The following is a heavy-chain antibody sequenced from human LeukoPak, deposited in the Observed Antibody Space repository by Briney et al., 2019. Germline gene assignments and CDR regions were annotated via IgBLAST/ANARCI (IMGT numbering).Heavy chain of an antibody. CDR3: ARDGHRRYYYDSSGYYRGDY. CDR1: GGTFSSYA. V-gene: IGHV1-69*05. J-gene: IGHJ4*02. D-gene: IGHD3-22*01. Sequence: ASVKVSCKASGGTFSSYAISWVRQAPGQGLEWMGGIVPIFGTANYAQKVQGRVTMTTDISTSTAYMELRSLRSDDTAVYYCARDGHRRYYYDSSGYYRGDYWGQGTLVTVSS. CDR2: IVPIFGTA.